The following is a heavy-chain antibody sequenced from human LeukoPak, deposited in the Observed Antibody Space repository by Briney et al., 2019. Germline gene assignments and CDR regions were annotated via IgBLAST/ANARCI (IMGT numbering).Heavy chain of an antibody. J-gene: IGHJ3*01. Sequence: PGGSLELPWEASGFTLSTYSMQWVRPAPGKGRGWGSYISSSRGTIWYADSVKGRFTISRDNAKSSLYLQMNSLRAEDTAVYYCARDLVGTNPDSFDVWSQGTMVTVSS. D-gene: IGHD1-1*01. CDR2: ISSSRGTI. V-gene: IGHV3-48*04. CDR3: ARDLVGTNPDSFDV. CDR1: GFTLSTYS.